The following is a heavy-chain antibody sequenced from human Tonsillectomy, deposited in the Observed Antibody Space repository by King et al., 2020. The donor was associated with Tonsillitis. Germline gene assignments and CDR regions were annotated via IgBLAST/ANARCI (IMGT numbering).Heavy chain of an antibody. CDR3: ARRSDYYDSSGYNKAFDY. J-gene: IGHJ4*02. D-gene: IGHD3-22*01. V-gene: IGHV4-39*01. CDR2: IYHTGST. Sequence: QLQESGPGLVKPSETLSLTCTVSGGSIDSSSYYWGWIRQPPGEGLDWIGNIYHTGSTNYNPSLKGRVTLSIDTSKNQFSLNLNSLTAADTAVYYCARRSDYYDSSGYNKAFDYWGQGTLVTVSS. CDR1: GGSIDSSSYY.